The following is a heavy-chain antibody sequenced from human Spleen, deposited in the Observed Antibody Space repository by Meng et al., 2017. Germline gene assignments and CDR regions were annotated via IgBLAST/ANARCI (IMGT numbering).Heavy chain of an antibody. CDR1: GGSFSDYY. D-gene: IGHD4-11*01. V-gene: IGHV4-34*01. CDR3: ARGPTTMAHDFDY. Sequence: QGPLQQWGAGLWKPSATLSLTCVFSGGSFSDYYWSWIRQPPGKGLEWIGEINHSGSTNYNQSLESRATISVDTSQNNLSLKLSSVTAADSAVYYCARGPTTMAHDFDYWGQGTLVTVSS. CDR2: INHSGST. J-gene: IGHJ4*02.